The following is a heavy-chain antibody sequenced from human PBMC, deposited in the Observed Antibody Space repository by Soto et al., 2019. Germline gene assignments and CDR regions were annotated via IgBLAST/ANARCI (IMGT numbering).Heavy chain of an antibody. V-gene: IGHV3-23*01. CDR2: ISGGSEIT. Sequence: EVHLLESGGALVQPGGSLRLSCTASGFTFNTYAMSWVRQAPGKGLEWVSLISGGSEITYYADSVKGRFTISRDNSMNTMFLQMNSLRAEDTAVYYWVKDIPADACSAATCYPCYFDWWGQGTLVSVSS. D-gene: IGHD2-2*01. J-gene: IGHJ4*02. CDR1: GFTFNTYA. CDR3: VKDIPADACSAATCYPCYFDW.